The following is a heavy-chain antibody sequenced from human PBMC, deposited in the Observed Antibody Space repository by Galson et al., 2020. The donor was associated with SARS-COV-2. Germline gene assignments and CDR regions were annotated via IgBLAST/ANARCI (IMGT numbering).Heavy chain of an antibody. CDR3: ARGKSGDGPYYDFYGMDV. CDR1: GYSFTGYY. V-gene: IGHV1-2*02. D-gene: IGHD4-17*01. Sequence: ASVKDSCKASGYSFTGYYPNWLRQAPGHGRQCMVWIHPSNGGTRYSQNFQDRGSMASDMSISTAQMELRRLRSDDTAAYYCARGKSGDGPYYDFYGMDVWGQGTTGTVSS. CDR2: IHPSNGGT. J-gene: IGHJ6*02.